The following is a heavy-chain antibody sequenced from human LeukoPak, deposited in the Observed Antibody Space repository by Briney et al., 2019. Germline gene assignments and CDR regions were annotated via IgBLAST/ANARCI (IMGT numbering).Heavy chain of an antibody. CDR2: IYYSGST. Sequence: SETLSLTCTVSGGSISGSSYYWGWIRQPPGRGLEWIGNIYYSGSTYDNPSLKSRVTISVDTSKNQFSLKLSSVTAADTAVYYCARGYSSSWYWFDPWGQGTLVTVSS. CDR3: ARGYSSSWYWFDP. CDR1: GGSISGSSYY. V-gene: IGHV4-39*07. D-gene: IGHD6-13*01. J-gene: IGHJ5*02.